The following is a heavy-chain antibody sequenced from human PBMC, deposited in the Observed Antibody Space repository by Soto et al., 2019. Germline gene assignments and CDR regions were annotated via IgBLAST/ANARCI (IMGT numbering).Heavy chain of an antibody. CDR2: IFYRGIT. CDR3: ARALGGSLLSW. V-gene: IGHV4-31*03. D-gene: IGHD6-25*01. Sequence: SETLSLTCTVSGDSVTRGDVYWSWVRQHPGKGLEWIGYIFYRGITHYNPSLKSRVAMSVDTSKNQFSLKVSSVTAADTAVYYCARALGGSLLSWWGQGTQVTVPS. CDR1: GDSVTRGDVY. J-gene: IGHJ4*02.